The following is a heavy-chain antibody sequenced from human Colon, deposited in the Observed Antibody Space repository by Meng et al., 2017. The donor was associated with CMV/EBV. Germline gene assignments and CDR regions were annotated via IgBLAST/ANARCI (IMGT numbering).Heavy chain of an antibody. CDR3: ARVRDLYGSDGMDV. J-gene: IGHJ6*02. CDR1: GFTFSNHK. D-gene: IGHD5-24*01. CDR2: ISSSGSDM. Sequence: GESLKISCAGSGFTFSNHKMNWVRQAPGKGLEWVSSISSSGSDMYYADSGKGRFTISRDNAKNSLYLQINSLRVEDTAVYYCARVRDLYGSDGMDVWGQGTTVTVSS. V-gene: IGHV3-21*01.